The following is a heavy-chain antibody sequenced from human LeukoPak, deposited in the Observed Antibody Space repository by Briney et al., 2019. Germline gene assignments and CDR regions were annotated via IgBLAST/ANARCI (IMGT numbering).Heavy chain of an antibody. J-gene: IGHJ5*02. CDR1: GGSISSSSYY. D-gene: IGHD3-3*01. CDR2: IYYSGST. CDR3: ARETPRLTIFGVVNWFDP. V-gene: IGHV4-39*02. Sequence: SETLSLTCTVSGGSISSSSYYWGWIRQPPGKGLEWIGSIYYSGSTYYNPSLKSRVTISVDTSKNQFSLKLSSVTAADTAVYYCARETPRLTIFGVVNWFDPWGQGTLVTVSS.